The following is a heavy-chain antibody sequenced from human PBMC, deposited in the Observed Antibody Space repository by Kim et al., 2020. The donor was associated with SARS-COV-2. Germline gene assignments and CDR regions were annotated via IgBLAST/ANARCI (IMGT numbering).Heavy chain of an antibody. CDR3: AGAQIRVRRRELPPYFDY. CDR2: ISYDGSNK. D-gene: IGHD1-26*01. CDR1: GFTFSSYA. V-gene: IGHV3-30-3*01. J-gene: IGHJ4*02. Sequence: GGSLRLSCAASGFTFSSYAMHWVRQAPGKGLEWVAVISYDGSNKYYADSVKGRFTISRDNSKNTLYLQMNSLRAEDTAVYYCAGAQIRVRRRELPPYFDYWGQGTLVTVSS.